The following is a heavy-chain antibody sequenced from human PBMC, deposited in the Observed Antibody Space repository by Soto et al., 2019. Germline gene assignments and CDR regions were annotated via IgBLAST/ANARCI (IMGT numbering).Heavy chain of an antibody. V-gene: IGHV3-33*01. CDR1: GFTFSSYG. Sequence: PGGSLRLSCAASGFTFSSYGMHWVRQAPGKGLEWVAVIWYDGSNKYYADSVKGRFTISRDNSKNTLYLQMNSLRAEDTAVYYCARGRGGYKGLRSYDSSGSRRLGDAFDVWGQGTMVTVSS. J-gene: IGHJ3*01. D-gene: IGHD3-22*01. CDR2: IWYDGSNK. CDR3: ARGRGGYKGLRSYDSSGSRRLGDAFDV.